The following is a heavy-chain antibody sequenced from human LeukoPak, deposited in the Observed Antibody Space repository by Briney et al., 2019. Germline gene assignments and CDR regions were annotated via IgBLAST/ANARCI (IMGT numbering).Heavy chain of an antibody. CDR1: GGSISSGSYY. J-gene: IGHJ4*02. CDR2: IYTSGST. CDR3: ARDGAYDFWSGYRD. Sequence: PSQTLSLTCTVSGGSISSGSYYWSWIRQPAGKGLEWIGRIYTSGSTNYNPSLKSRVTISVDTSRNQFSLKLSSVTAADTAVYYCARDGAYDFWSGYRDWGQGTLVTVSS. D-gene: IGHD3-3*01. V-gene: IGHV4-61*02.